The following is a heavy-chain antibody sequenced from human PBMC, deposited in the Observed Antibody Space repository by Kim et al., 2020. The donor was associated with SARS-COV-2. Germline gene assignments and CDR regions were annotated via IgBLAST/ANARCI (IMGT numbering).Heavy chain of an antibody. CDR1: GYTFTGYY. CDR2: NNPNNGGT. Sequence: ASVKVSCKTSGYTFTGYYMHWVRQAPGQGLEWMGRNNPNNGGTNYAQKLQGRVTMTRDTSISTAYMELSSLRSDDTAVSYCARVPIVGPTGDFDYWGQGALVTVSS. D-gene: IGHD1-26*01. V-gene: IGHV1-2*06. CDR3: ARVPIVGPTGDFDY. J-gene: IGHJ4*02.